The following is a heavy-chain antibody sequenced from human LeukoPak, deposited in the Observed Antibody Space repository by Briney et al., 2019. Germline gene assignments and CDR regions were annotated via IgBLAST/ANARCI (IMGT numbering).Heavy chain of an antibody. Sequence: GGSLRLSCAAAGFTFSAYEMNWVRQAPGKGLEWVSYISTSGDKIYHADSVRGRFTTSRDNAKNSLSLQMNSLRVEDTAIYYCAREGHRGYGPDYWGQGTLVTVSS. V-gene: IGHV3-48*03. CDR3: AREGHRGYGPDY. CDR1: GFTFSAYE. J-gene: IGHJ4*02. CDR2: ISTSGDKI. D-gene: IGHD5-12*01.